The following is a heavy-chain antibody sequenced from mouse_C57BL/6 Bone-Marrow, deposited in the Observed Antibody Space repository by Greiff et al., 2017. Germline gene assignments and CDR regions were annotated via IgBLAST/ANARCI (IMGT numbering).Heavy chain of an antibody. J-gene: IGHJ3*01. D-gene: IGHD1-1*01. Sequence: VHLVESGAELVRPGTSVKMSCKASGYTFTNYWIGWAKQRPGHGLEWIGDIYPGGSYTNYNEKFKGKATLTADKSSSTAYMQFSSLTPEDSAIYYCARKDGSTFAYWGQGTLVTVSA. V-gene: IGHV1-63*01. CDR2: IYPGGSYT. CDR3: ARKDGSTFAY. CDR1: GYTFTNYW.